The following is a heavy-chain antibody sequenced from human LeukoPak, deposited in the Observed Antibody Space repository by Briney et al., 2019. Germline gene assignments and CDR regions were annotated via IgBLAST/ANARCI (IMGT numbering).Heavy chain of an antibody. J-gene: IGHJ4*02. CDR2: IWYDGSNK. V-gene: IGHV3-33*01. CDR1: GFTFSSYG. Sequence: QSGRSLRLSCAASGFTFSSYGMHWVRQAPGKGLEWVAVIWYDGSNKYYADSVKGRFTISRDNSKNTLYLQMNSLRAEDTAVYYCARDLGSGEFDYWGQGTLVTVSS. D-gene: IGHD3-10*01. CDR3: ARDLGSGEFDY.